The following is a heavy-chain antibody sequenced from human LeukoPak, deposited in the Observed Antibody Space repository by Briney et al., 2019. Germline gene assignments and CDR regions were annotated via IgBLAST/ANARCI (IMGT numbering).Heavy chain of an antibody. CDR1: GGSISSGDYY. CDR3: AREILTGYYSDY. V-gene: IGHV4-30-4*01. CDR2: IYYSGST. D-gene: IGHD3-9*01. J-gene: IGHJ4*02. Sequence: PSETLSLTCTVSGGSISSGDYYWSWIRQPPGKGLEWIGYIYYSGSTYYNPSLKSRVTISVDMSKNQFSLKLSSVTAADTAVYYCAREILTGYYSDYWGQGTLVTVSS.